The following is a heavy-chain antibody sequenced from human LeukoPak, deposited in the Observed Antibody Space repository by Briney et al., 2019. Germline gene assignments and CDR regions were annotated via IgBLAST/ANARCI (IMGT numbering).Heavy chain of an antibody. CDR1: GGSISSYY. D-gene: IGHD5-24*01. Sequence: KPSETLSLTCTVSGGSISSYYWSWIRQPPGKGLEWMGIIYPGDSDTRYSPSFQGQVTISADKSISTAYLQWSSLKASDTAMYYCARREMATIADIWGQGTMVTVSS. CDR3: ARREMATIADI. J-gene: IGHJ3*02. V-gene: IGHV5-51*01. CDR2: IYPGDSDT.